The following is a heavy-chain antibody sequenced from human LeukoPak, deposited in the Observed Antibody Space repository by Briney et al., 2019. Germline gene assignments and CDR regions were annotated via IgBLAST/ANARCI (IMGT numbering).Heavy chain of an antibody. D-gene: IGHD3-10*01. J-gene: IGHJ6*03. CDR2: VYHSGST. CDR1: GGSITSSHW. Sequence: SETLSLTCAVSGGSITSSHWWTWVRQAPGQGLEWIGEVYHSGSTNYNPSLNSRVTISIDTSKNQFSLKLSSVTAADTAVYYCARGVGELLSYYYYYYMDVWGKGTTVTISS. V-gene: IGHV4-4*02. CDR3: ARGVGELLSYYYYYYMDV.